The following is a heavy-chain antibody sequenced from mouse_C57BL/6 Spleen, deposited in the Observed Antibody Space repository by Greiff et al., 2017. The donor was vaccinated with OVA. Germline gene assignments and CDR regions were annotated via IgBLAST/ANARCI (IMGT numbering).Heavy chain of an antibody. V-gene: IGHV5-4*01. CDR2: ISDGGSYT. CDR1: GFTFSSYA. CDR3: ARGYYYGSSYYFDY. J-gene: IGHJ2*01. Sequence: VQLKESGGGLVKPGGSLKLSCAASGFTFSSYAMSWVRQTPEKRLEWVATISDGGSYTYYPDNVKGRFTISRDNAKNNLYLQMSHLKSEDTAMYYCARGYYYGSSYYFDYWGQGTTLTVSS. D-gene: IGHD1-1*01.